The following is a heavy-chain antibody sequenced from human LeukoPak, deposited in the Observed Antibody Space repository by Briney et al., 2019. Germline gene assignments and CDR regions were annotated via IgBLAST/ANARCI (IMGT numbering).Heavy chain of an antibody. CDR1: GGTFSSYA. D-gene: IGHD4-17*01. J-gene: IGHJ4*02. CDR3: AREEVTTPHYFDY. Sequence: SVKVSCKASGGTFSSYAISWVRQAPGQGLEWMGRIIPIFGTANYAQKFQGRVAITTDESTSTAYMELSSLRSEDTAVYYCAREEVTTPHYFDYWGQGTLVTVSS. V-gene: IGHV1-69*05. CDR2: IIPIFGTA.